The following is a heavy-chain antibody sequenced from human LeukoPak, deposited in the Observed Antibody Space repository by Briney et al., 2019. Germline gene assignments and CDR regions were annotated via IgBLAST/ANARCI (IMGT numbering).Heavy chain of an antibody. CDR3: ARGGTTIFGVVINWFDP. V-gene: IGHV4-34*01. CDR2: INHSGST. Sequence: SETLSLTYAVYGGSFSGYYWSWIRQPPGKGLEWIGEINHSGSTNYNPSLKSRVTISVDTSKNQFSLKLSSVTAADTAVYYCARGGTTIFGVVINWFDPWGQGTLVTVSS. D-gene: IGHD3-3*01. J-gene: IGHJ5*02. CDR1: GGSFSGYY.